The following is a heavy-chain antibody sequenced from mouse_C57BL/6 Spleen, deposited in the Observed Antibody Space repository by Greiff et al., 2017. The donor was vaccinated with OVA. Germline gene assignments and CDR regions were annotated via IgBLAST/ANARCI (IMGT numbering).Heavy chain of an antibody. CDR2: ISDGGSYT. D-gene: IGHD2-4*01. CDR1: GFTFSSYA. Sequence: EVQLQESGGGLVKPGGSLKLSCAASGFTFSSYAMSWVRQTPEKRLEWVATISDGGSYTYYPDNVKGRFTISRDNAKNNLYLQMSHLKSEDTAMYYCARGGSSMINFAYWGQGTTLTVSS. V-gene: IGHV5-4*01. CDR3: ARGGSSMINFAY. J-gene: IGHJ2*01.